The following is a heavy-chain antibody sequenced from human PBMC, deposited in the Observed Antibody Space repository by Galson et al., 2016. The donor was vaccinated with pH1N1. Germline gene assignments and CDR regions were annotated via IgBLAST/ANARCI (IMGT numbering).Heavy chain of an antibody. V-gene: IGHV4-59*11. CDR3: ARGRRSTVTNNYFDY. CDR2: IHGSGNT. J-gene: IGHJ4*02. CDR1: GASIRSHY. Sequence: SETLSLTCTISGASIRSHYWTWIRQPPGKGLEWIGYIHGSGNTNYKPSLKSRVKISVDTSKNQFSLKLSSVTAADTAVYYCARGRRSTVTNNYFDYWGQGTLVTVSS. D-gene: IGHD4-17*01.